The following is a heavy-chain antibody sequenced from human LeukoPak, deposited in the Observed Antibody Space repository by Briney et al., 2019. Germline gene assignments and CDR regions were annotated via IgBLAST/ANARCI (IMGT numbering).Heavy chain of an antibody. V-gene: IGHV3-23*01. CDR3: AKAPVTTCRGAYCYPFDY. Sequence: GGALRLSCAASGFSFSSYAMSWVRQAPGKGLEWVSAISDSGNTYHADSVKGRFTISRDSSKNTLFLQMNRLRPEDAAVYYCAKAPVTTCRGAYCYPFDYWGQGTLVTVSS. CDR1: GFSFSSYA. D-gene: IGHD2-21*01. CDR2: ISDSGNT. J-gene: IGHJ4*02.